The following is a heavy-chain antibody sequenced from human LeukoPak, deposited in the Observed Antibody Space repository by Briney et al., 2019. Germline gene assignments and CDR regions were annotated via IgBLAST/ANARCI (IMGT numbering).Heavy chain of an antibody. CDR3: AKDTSGWYDLGSFDI. J-gene: IGHJ3*02. D-gene: IGHD6-19*01. Sequence: GGSLRLSCAASGFTFSDYYINWIRQAPGKGLEWVSYISSSGGTIYYADSVKGRFTISRDNSKNTLYLQMYSLRAEDTAKYYCAKDTSGWYDLGSFDIWGQGTMVTVSS. CDR2: ISSSGGTI. V-gene: IGHV3-11*01. CDR1: GFTFSDYY.